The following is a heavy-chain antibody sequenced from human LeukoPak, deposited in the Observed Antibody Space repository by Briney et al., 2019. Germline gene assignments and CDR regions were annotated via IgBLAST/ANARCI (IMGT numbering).Heavy chain of an antibody. CDR1: GFTFSTYW. CDR3: ATDRDNSDWQKRFDS. Sequence: GGSLRLSCAASGFTFSTYWMNWYRQAPGKGLEWLGNINQDASEINYVDSVRGRFTISRDNAKNSLHLQMNSLRAEDTAVYYCATDRDNSDWQKRFDSWGQGTLVTVTP. D-gene: IGHD2-21*02. CDR2: INQDASEI. J-gene: IGHJ4*02. V-gene: IGHV3-7*01.